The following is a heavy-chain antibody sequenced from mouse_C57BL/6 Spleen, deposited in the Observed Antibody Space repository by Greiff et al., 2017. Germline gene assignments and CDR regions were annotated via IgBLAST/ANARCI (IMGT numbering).Heavy chain of an antibody. D-gene: IGHD1-1*01. Sequence: VQLQQSGPVLVKPGASVKMSCKASGYTFTDYYMNWVKQSHGKSLEWIGVINPYNGGTSYNQKFKGKATLTVDKSSSTAYMELNSLTSEDSAVYYCARSGSSSEDYAMDYWGQGTSVTVSS. CDR1: GYTFTDYY. J-gene: IGHJ4*01. CDR3: ARSGSSSEDYAMDY. CDR2: INPYNGGT. V-gene: IGHV1-19*01.